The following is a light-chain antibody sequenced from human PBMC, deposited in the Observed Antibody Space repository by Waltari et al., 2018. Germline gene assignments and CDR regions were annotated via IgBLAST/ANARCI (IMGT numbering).Light chain of an antibody. J-gene: IGKJ4*01. Sequence: EIVLTQSPATLSLSPGERPTLSCRTSQSISNYLAWYQQKPGQAPRLLIYDASNRATGIPARFSGSGSGTDFTLTITSLEPEDVAVYYCQQRSNWLTFGGGTKVEIK. V-gene: IGKV3-11*01. CDR1: QSISNY. CDR3: QQRSNWLT. CDR2: DAS.